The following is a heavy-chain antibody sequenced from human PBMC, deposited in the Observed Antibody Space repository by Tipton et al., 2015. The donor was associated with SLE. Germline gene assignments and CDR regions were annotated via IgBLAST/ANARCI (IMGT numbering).Heavy chain of an antibody. V-gene: IGHV3-49*04. CDR2: IRSKAYGGTT. D-gene: IGHD5-18*01. J-gene: IGHJ4*02. CDR3: TRALGYSYGYGYYFDY. Sequence: SLRLSCAASGFSFSNAWMSRVRLAPGKGLEWVGFIRSKAYGGTTEYAASVKGRFTISRDDSKSIAYLQMNSLKTEDTAVYYCTRALGYSYGYGYYFDYWGQGTLVTVSS. CDR1: GFSFSNAW.